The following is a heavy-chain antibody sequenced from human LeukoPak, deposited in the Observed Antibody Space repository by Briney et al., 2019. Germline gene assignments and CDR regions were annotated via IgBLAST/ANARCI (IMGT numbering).Heavy chain of an antibody. CDR1: GYSFTNYW. J-gene: IGHJ5*02. CDR2: FHPIDSDT. Sequence: GESLKISCKGSGYSFTNYWIGWVRQMPGKGLEWMGSFHPIDSDTRYSPSFQGQVTISVDKSISTAYLQWSSLKASDTAMYYCARGPGYSSGWSTGMPKGWFDPWGQGTLVTVSS. V-gene: IGHV5-51*01. D-gene: IGHD6-19*01. CDR3: ARGPGYSSGWSTGMPKGWFDP.